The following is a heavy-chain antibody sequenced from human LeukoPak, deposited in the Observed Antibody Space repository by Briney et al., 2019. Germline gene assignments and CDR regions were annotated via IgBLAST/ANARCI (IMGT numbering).Heavy chain of an antibody. Sequence: SETLSLTCAVYGGSFSGYYWSWIRQPPGKGLEWIGEINHSGSTNYNPSLKSRVTISVDTSKNQFSLKLSSVTAADTAVYYCARVFTIFGVVTSRHYYYYMDVWGKGTTVTVSS. CDR1: GGSFSGYY. D-gene: IGHD3-3*01. J-gene: IGHJ6*03. CDR3: ARVFTIFGVVTSRHYYYYMDV. CDR2: INHSGST. V-gene: IGHV4-34*01.